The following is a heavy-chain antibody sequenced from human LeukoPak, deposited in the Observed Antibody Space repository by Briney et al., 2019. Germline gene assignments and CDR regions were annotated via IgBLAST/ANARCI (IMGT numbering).Heavy chain of an antibody. D-gene: IGHD6-19*01. CDR3: AREGSSGPPNWFDP. CDR2: IYYSGST. V-gene: IGHV4-59*01. CDR1: GGSISSYY. Sequence: SETLSLTCTVSGGSISSYYWSWIRQPPGKGLEWIGYIYYSGSTNYNPSLKSRVTISVDTSKNQFSLKLSSVTAADTAVYYCAREGSSGPPNWFDPWGQGTLVTVSS. J-gene: IGHJ5*02.